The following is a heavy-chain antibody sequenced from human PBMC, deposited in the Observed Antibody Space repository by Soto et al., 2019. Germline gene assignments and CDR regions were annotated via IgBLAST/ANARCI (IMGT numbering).Heavy chain of an antibody. D-gene: IGHD3-22*01. CDR3: ERHRDDSSGYYIVY. J-gene: IGHJ4*02. CDR1: GYSLTSYW. V-gene: IGHV5-51*01. CDR2: SYPGDSET. Sequence: GESLMISCRGAGYSLTSYWSVWVRQMAGRGLEWMGISYPGDSETRYSPSFQGQVTISADRCSSTAYRQWSSLQASDTARYYWERHRDDSSGYYIVYWGQGTLVTVSS.